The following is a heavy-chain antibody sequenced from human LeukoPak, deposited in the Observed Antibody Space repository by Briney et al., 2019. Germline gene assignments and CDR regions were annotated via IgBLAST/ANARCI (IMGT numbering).Heavy chain of an antibody. CDR1: GFTFSSYW. V-gene: IGHV3-74*01. Sequence: PGGSLRLSCAASGFTFSSYWMHWVCQAPGKGLVWVSRINSDGSSTSYANSVKGRFTVSRDNSKNMLYLRMNTLRAEDTATYYCAKRMGCADFNCYAELDSWGQGTLVTVSS. D-gene: IGHD3-16*01. J-gene: IGHJ4*02. CDR2: INSDGSST. CDR3: AKRMGCADFNCYAELDS.